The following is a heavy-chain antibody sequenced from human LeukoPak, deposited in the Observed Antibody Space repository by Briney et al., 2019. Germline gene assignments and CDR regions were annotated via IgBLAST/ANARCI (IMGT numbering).Heavy chain of an antibody. J-gene: IGHJ6*02. CDR2: IYYSGST. Sequence: PSETLSLTCTVSGGSISSYYWSWIRQPPGKGLEWIGYIYYSGSTNYNLSLKSRVTISVDTSKNQFSLKLSSVTAADTAVYYCARGRYSYGSLGYYYYYGMDVWGQGTTVTVSS. CDR3: ARGRYSYGSLGYYYYYGMDV. D-gene: IGHD5-18*01. V-gene: IGHV4-59*01. CDR1: GGSISSYY.